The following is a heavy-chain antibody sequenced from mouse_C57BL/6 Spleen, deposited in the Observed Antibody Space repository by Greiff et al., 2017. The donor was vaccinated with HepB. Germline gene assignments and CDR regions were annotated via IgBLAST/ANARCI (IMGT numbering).Heavy chain of an antibody. Sequence: VQRVESGPELVKPGASVKISCKASGYAFSSSWMNWVKQRPGKGLEWIGRIYPGDGDTNYNGKFKGKATLTADKSSSTAYMQLSSLTSEDSAVYFCARRGYDYDGDWYFDVWGTGTTVTVSS. CDR1: GYAFSSSW. D-gene: IGHD2-4*01. CDR2: IYPGDGDT. J-gene: IGHJ1*03. CDR3: ARRGYDYDGDWYFDV. V-gene: IGHV1-82*01.